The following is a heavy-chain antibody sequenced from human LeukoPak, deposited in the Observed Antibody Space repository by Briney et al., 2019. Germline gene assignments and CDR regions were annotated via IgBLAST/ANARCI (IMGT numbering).Heavy chain of an antibody. Sequence: ASVKVSCKASGGTFSSYAISWVRQAPGQGLEWMGGIIPIFGTANYAQKFQGRVTITADESTSTAYMELSSLRSEDTAVYYCASMEHSPPRNDCSSTSCLSYSYYGMDVWGKGTTVTVSS. CDR3: ASMEHSPPRNDCSSTSCLSYSYYGMDV. CDR1: GGTFSSYA. J-gene: IGHJ6*04. D-gene: IGHD2-2*01. V-gene: IGHV1-69*13. CDR2: IIPIFGTA.